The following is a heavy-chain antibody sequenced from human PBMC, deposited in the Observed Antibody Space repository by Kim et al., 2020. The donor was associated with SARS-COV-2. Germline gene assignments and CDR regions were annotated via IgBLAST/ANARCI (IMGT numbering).Heavy chain of an antibody. V-gene: IGHV4-59*01. J-gene: IGHJ5*02. CDR1: GGSISSYY. Sequence: SETLSLTCTVSGGSISSYYWSWIRQPPGKGLEWIGYIYYSGRTNYNPSLKSRVTISVDTSKNQFSLKLSSVTAADTAVTYCARGSSPAAGPGLSNWFDPRGQGTLITVSS. CDR2: IYYSGRT. D-gene: IGHD6-13*01. CDR3: ARGSSPAAGPGLSNWFDP.